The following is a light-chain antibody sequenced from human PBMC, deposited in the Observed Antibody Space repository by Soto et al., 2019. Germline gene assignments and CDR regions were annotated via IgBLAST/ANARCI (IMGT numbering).Light chain of an antibody. V-gene: IGLV2-14*01. CDR3: SSYTGSSALYV. J-gene: IGLJ1*01. CDR1: SSDIGGYNF. Sequence: QSALTQPASVSGSPGQSITISCTGTSSDIGGYNFVSWYQQHPGKAPKVILYEVNNRPSGVSNRFSGSKSGNTASLTIAGLQTEDEANYYCSSYTGSSALYVFGTGTKLTVL. CDR2: EVN.